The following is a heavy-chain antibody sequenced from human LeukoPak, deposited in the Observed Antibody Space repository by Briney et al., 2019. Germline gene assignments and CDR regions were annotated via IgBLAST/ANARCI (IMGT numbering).Heavy chain of an antibody. D-gene: IGHD6-19*01. V-gene: IGHV4-4*07. CDR1: GGSISSYY. Sequence: PSETLSLTCTVSGGSISSYYWSWIRQPAGKGLEWIGRIYTSGSTNYNPSLKSRVTMSVDTSKNQFSLKLSSVTAADTAVYYCARDAPKQWLSWFDPWGQGTLVTVSS. CDR3: ARDAPKQWLSWFDP. CDR2: IYTSGST. J-gene: IGHJ5*02.